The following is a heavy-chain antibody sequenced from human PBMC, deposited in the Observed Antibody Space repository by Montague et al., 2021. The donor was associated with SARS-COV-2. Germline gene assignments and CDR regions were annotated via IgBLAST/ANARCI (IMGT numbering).Heavy chain of an antibody. V-gene: IGHV4-4*07. Sequence: SETLSLTCTISGGSISSYYWSWIRRSAGKGLEWIGRIYPSGDTNYNPSLKSRVTVSVDTSKSQFSLNLNSLTVADTAVYYCASSYGSGYYGFDYWGQGIPVTVSS. J-gene: IGHJ4*02. CDR1: GGSISSYY. D-gene: IGHD3-10*01. CDR3: ASSYGSGYYGFDY. CDR2: IYPSGDT.